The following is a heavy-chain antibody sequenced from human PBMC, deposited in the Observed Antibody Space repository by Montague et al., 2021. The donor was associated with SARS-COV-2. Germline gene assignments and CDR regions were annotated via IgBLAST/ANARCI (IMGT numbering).Heavy chain of an antibody. J-gene: IGHJ3*01. CDR2: INGDGLTT. Sequence: SLRLSCAASGFTFDDYAMHWVRQAPGKGLEWVSLINGDGLTTLVTDSVEGRFIISRDNSKNSLYLQMKSLRTEDNALYFCVKDMSEFDDLNAFDVWGQGTQVTVSS. CDR1: GFTFDDYA. CDR3: VKDMSEFDDLNAFDV. D-gene: IGHD3-10*01. V-gene: IGHV3-43*02.